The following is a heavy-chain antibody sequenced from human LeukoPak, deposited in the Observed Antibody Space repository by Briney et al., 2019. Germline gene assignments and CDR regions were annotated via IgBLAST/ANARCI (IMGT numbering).Heavy chain of an antibody. CDR2: IYTSGST. Sequence: PSQTLSLTCTVSGGSISSGSYYWSWIRQPAGKGLEWIGRIYTSGSTNYNPSLKSRVTISVDTSKNQFSLKLSSVTAADTAVYYCARERMGYCSSTSCYSRDYYYYYYMDVWGKGTTVTVSS. D-gene: IGHD2-2*02. CDR1: GGSISSGSYY. J-gene: IGHJ6*03. CDR3: ARERMGYCSSTSCYSRDYYYYYYMDV. V-gene: IGHV4-61*02.